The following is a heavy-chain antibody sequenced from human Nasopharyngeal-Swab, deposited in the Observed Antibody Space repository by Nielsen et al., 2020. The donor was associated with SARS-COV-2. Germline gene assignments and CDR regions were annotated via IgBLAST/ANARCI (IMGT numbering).Heavy chain of an antibody. D-gene: IGHD3-10*01. Sequence: SETLSLTCSVSGVSISSYYWGWIRQPPGKGLEWIGSIYYSGSTYYNPSLKSRVTISVDTSKNQFSLKLSSVTAADTAVYYCARHRVLLLWFGENYYYGMDVWGQGTTVTVSS. CDR3: ARHRVLLLWFGENYYYGMDV. V-gene: IGHV4-39*01. CDR1: GVSISSYY. CDR2: IYYSGST. J-gene: IGHJ6*02.